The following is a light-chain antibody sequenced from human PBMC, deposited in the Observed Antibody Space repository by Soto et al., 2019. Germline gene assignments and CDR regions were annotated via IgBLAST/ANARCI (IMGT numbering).Light chain of an antibody. Sequence: YELTQPLSVSVALGQTARITCGGDNIGSKNVHWYQHRPGQAPVLVIYRNSNRPSGIPERFSGSNSGNTATLTISRAQDGDEADYYCQVWDSSTAWLFGGGTQLTVL. CDR2: RNS. CDR1: NIGSKN. V-gene: IGLV3-9*01. CDR3: QVWDSSTAWL. J-gene: IGLJ7*01.